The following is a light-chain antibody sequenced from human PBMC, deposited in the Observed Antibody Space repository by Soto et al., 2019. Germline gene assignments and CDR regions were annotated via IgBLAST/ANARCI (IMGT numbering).Light chain of an antibody. Sequence: SYELTQPPSLSVAPGQTATITCGGGSIGIKSVYWYQQKPGQAPVLVVYDDSDRPSGIPERFSGSNSGNAATLTINTVEAGNEADYYCQVWDSRSGQQGYVFGPGTKVTVL. CDR1: SIGIKS. CDR3: QVWDSRSGQQGYV. V-gene: IGLV3-21*02. CDR2: DDS. J-gene: IGLJ1*01.